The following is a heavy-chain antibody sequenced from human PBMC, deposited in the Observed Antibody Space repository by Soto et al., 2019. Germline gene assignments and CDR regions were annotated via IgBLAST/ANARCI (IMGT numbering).Heavy chain of an antibody. J-gene: IGHJ4*02. CDR1: GGSISSGGYC. Sequence: QVQLQESGPGLVKPSQTLTLTCTVSGGSISSGGYCWSWIRQHPGKGLEWIGHISDSGNTYYNPSLKSRVTISVDTSKNHFSLNLSAVTAADTAVYYCARTTFYDIFTAYYSLFDYWGQGTLVTVSS. CDR2: ISDSGNT. V-gene: IGHV4-31*03. CDR3: ARTTFYDIFTAYYSLFDY. D-gene: IGHD3-9*01.